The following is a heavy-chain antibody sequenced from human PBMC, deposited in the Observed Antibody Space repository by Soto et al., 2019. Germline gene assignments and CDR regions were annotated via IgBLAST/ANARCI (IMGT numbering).Heavy chain of an antibody. J-gene: IGHJ5*02. CDR3: AMVASTKYDVWSGNYMNWFDP. CDR1: GSTFSNYA. CDR2: IILIFGTT. D-gene: IGHD3-3*01. V-gene: IGHV1-69*12. Sequence: QVQLVQSGPEVKKPGSSVKVSCKASGSTFSNYAFSWVRQAPGQGLEWMGGIILIFGTTNYAQKFQDRVTLTADASTSKVYMEMRSLRSEDTAVYYCAMVASTKYDVWSGNYMNWFDPGGQGTVVTVSS.